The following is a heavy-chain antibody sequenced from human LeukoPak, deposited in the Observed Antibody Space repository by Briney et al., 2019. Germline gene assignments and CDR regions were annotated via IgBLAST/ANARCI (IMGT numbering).Heavy chain of an antibody. V-gene: IGHV4-59*12. J-gene: IGHJ3*02. CDR2: IYYSGST. CDR1: GGSISSYY. Sequence: SETLSLTCTVSGGSISSYYWSWIRQPPGKGLEWIGYIYYSGSTNYNPSLKSRVTISVDTSKNQFSLKLSSVTAADTAVYYCARSLPITMIVVVMPRRRAFDIWGQGTMVTVSS. CDR3: ARSLPITMIVVVMPRRRAFDI. D-gene: IGHD3-22*01.